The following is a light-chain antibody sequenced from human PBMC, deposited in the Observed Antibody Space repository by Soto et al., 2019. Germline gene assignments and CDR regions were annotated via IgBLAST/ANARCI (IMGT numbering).Light chain of an antibody. V-gene: IGLV2-14*01. CDR3: SLYTSSSTLV. CDR1: SSDVGGYNY. Sequence: QSALTQPASVSGYPGQSITISCTGTSSDVGGYNYVSWYQQHPGKAPKLMIYEVSNRPSGVSNRFSGSKSGNTDSLTISGLQAEDEADYYCSLYTSSSTLVFGGGTKLTVL. CDR2: EVS. J-gene: IGLJ2*01.